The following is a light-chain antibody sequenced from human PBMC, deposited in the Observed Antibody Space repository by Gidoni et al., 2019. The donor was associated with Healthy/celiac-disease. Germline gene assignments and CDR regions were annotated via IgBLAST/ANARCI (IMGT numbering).Light chain of an antibody. CDR2: GPS. CDR3: QQYDSSTFT. Sequence: EIVLTQSPGTLSLSPGERATLSCRASQSVSSSYLAWYQQNPGQAPRLLIYGPSSKAAGIPDRFSGSGSDTDFTLTISRLEPEDFAVYYCQQYDSSTFTFGHGTKVDI. V-gene: IGKV3-20*01. CDR1: QSVSSSY. J-gene: IGKJ3*01.